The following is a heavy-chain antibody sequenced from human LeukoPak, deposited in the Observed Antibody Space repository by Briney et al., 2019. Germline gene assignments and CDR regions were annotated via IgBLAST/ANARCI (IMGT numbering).Heavy chain of an antibody. Sequence: SGPTLVNPTQTLTLTCTFSGFSLNTSGVGVGWIRQPPGEALECLAVIYWDDNKRYSPSLKSRLTITKDTSKNQVVLTMTNVDPVDTATYYCVHRRYGEWIGYWGRGTLVTVSS. CDR3: VHRRYGEWIGY. CDR1: GFSLNTSGVG. CDR2: IYWDDNK. V-gene: IGHV2-5*02. D-gene: IGHD4-17*01. J-gene: IGHJ4*02.